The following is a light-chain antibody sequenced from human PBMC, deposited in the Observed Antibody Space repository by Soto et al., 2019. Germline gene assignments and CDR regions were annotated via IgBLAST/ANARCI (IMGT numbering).Light chain of an antibody. J-gene: IGKJ1*01. CDR2: GIS. Sequence: ENVLTQATGTLSLSPGERATLPCRASQSVTSNYLAWYQQKPGKAPRLLIHGISNRATGVPDRFSGSGSGTDFTLTISRLEPEDFAVYYCQQYTAWPLTFGQGTKVDIK. V-gene: IGKV3-20*01. CDR1: QSVTSNY. CDR3: QQYTAWPLT.